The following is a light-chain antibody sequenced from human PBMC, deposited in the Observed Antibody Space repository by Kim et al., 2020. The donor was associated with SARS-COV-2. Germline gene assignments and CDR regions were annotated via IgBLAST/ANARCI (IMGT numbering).Light chain of an antibody. CDR3: QQSYNAPYT. V-gene: IGKV1-39*01. CDR2: AAS. Sequence: DIQLAQSPSSLSASVGDRVTITCRASQTISKFLNWYHHKPGKAPKLLIFAASSLQSGVPPRFSGSGSGTVFTLTIDNLQPEDFATYICQQSYNAPYTFGQGTKLEI. CDR1: QTISKF. J-gene: IGKJ2*01.